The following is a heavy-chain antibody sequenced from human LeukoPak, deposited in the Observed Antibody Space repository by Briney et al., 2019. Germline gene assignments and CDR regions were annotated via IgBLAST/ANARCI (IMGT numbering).Heavy chain of an antibody. Sequence: GGSLRLSCAASGFTFNSFAMNWVRQAPGKGLEWVSSISGSDGSSHYADFVKGRFTISRDNSKNTLHLQMNSLRAEDTAVHYCAKSLGVGGYTRYKGFDQWGQGTLVTVSS. J-gene: IGHJ4*02. D-gene: IGHD3-16*02. CDR2: ISGSDGSS. CDR1: GFTFNSFA. CDR3: AKSLGVGGYTRYKGFDQ. V-gene: IGHV3-23*01.